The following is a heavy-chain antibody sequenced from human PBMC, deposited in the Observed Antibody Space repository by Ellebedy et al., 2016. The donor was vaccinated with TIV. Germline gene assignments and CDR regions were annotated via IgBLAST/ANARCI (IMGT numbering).Heavy chain of an antibody. D-gene: IGHD1-26*01. CDR1: GFTFSAST. CDR3: TRHGGGSYSLPFDY. J-gene: IGHJ4*02. V-gene: IGHV3-73*01. Sequence: GGSLRLXXAASGFTFSASTIHWVRQASGKGLEWVGHIRTKPNNYATAYAASVKGRFTISRHDSKTTAYLQMNSLKTEDTAMYYCTRHGGGSYSLPFDYWGQGTLVTVSS. CDR2: IRTKPNNYAT.